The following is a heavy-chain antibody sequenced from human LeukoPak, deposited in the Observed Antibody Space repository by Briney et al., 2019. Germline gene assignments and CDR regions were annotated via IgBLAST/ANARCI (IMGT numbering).Heavy chain of an antibody. V-gene: IGHV1-24*01. CDR1: GYTLTELS. Sequence: ASVKVSCKVSGYTLTELSMHWVRQAPGKGLEWMGGFDPEDGETIYAQKFQGRVTMTEDTSTDTAYMELSSLRSEDTAVYYCATGSPLRYFDWLEKIGYFDYWGQGTLVTVSS. J-gene: IGHJ4*02. D-gene: IGHD3-9*01. CDR2: FDPEDGET. CDR3: ATGSPLRYFDWLEKIGYFDY.